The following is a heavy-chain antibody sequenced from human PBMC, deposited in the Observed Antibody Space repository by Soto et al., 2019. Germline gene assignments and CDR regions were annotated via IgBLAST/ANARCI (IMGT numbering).Heavy chain of an antibody. D-gene: IGHD1-1*01. CDR1: VGSISSGGYY. Sequence: TLSLTCTFSVGSISSGGYYCSWIRQHPGKGLEWIGYIYYSGSTYYNPSLKSRVTISVDTSKNQFSLKLSSVTAADTAVYYCARDWTTGYSYYGMDVWGQGTTVIVSS. CDR2: IYYSGST. CDR3: ARDWTTGYSYYGMDV. J-gene: IGHJ6*01. V-gene: IGHV4-31*03.